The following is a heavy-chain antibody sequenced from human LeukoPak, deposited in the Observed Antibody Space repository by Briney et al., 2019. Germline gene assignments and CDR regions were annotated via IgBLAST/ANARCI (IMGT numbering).Heavy chain of an antibody. V-gene: IGHV2-5*02. D-gene: IGHD6-19*01. Sequence: SGPTLVNPTQTLTLTCTFSGFSLSTGGVGVGWIRQPPGKALEWLALIYWDDDKRYSPSLKSRLTITKDTSKNQVVLTMTNMDPVDTATYYCAHRPQLAVAATPWFDPWGQGTLVTVSS. CDR2: IYWDDDK. CDR3: AHRPQLAVAATPWFDP. CDR1: GFSLSTGGVG. J-gene: IGHJ5*02.